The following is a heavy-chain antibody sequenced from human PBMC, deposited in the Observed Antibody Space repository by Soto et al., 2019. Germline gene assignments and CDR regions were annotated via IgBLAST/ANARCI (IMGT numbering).Heavy chain of an antibody. CDR3: ARDREMALYYFTY. CDR2: INPSGGST. J-gene: IGHJ4*02. V-gene: IGHV1-46*01. Sequence: ASVKVSCKASGYTFTSYYMHWVRQAPGQGLEWMGIINPSGGSTSYAQKFQGRVTVTRDTSTSTVYMELSSLRPEDTAVYYCARDREMALYYFTYWGQGTLVTVSS. CDR1: GYTFTSYY. D-gene: IGHD1-26*01.